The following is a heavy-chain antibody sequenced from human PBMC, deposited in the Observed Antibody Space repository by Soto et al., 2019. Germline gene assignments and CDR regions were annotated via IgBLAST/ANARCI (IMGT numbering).Heavy chain of an antibody. CDR3: ASSDRSGFGFDY. Sequence: SETLSLTCAVSGGSISSGGYSWSWIRQPPGKGLEWIGCIYYSGSTYYNPSLKSRVTINPDTSKNQFSLQLNSVTPEDTALYYCASSDRSGFGFDYWGQGTLVTVSS. CDR2: IYYSGST. CDR1: GGSISSGGYS. D-gene: IGHD3-22*01. J-gene: IGHJ4*02. V-gene: IGHV4-30-2*03.